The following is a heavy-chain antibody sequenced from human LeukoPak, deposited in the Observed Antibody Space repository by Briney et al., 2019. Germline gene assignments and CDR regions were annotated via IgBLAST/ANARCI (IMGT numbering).Heavy chain of an antibody. CDR3: ARGRIQLWPADLPYNWFDP. D-gene: IGHD5-18*01. J-gene: IGHJ5*02. V-gene: IGHV3-21*01. Sequence: GGSLRLSCAASGFTFSSYSMNWVRQAPGKGLEWVSCISSSSSYIYYADSVKGRFTISRDNAKNSLYLQMNSLRAEDTAVYYCARGRIQLWPADLPYNWFDPWGQGTLVTVSS. CDR2: ISSSSSYI. CDR1: GFTFSSYS.